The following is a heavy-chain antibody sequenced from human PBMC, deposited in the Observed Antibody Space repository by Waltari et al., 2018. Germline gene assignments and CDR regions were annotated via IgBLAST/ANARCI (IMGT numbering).Heavy chain of an antibody. Sequence: QVQLVQSGAEVKKPGSSVKVSCKASGGTFSSYASSWVRPAPGQGLEWMGGIIPIFGTANYAQKFQGRVTITADESTSTAYMELSSLRSEDTAVYYCARGTTVGTRDLYYYGMDVWGQGTTVTVSS. CDR3: ARGTTVGTRDLYYYGMDV. CDR2: IIPIFGTA. J-gene: IGHJ6*02. V-gene: IGHV1-69*01. D-gene: IGHD4-17*01. CDR1: GGTFSSYA.